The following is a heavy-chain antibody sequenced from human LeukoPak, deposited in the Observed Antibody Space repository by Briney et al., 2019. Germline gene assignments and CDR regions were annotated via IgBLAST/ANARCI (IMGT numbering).Heavy chain of an antibody. CDR3: ARVGGNYAPSRDAFDI. V-gene: IGHV3-48*04. Sequence: GGSLRLSCAASGFTFMSYSMNWVRLAPGKGLEWISYISSSSSTINYADSVKGRFTISRDNAKNSLYLQMNSLRAEDTAVYYCARVGGNYAPSRDAFDIWGQGTMVTVSS. CDR1: GFTFMSYS. D-gene: IGHD4-11*01. CDR2: ISSSSSTI. J-gene: IGHJ3*02.